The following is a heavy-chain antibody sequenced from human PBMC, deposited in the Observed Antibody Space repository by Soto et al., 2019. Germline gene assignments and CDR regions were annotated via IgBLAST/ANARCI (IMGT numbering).Heavy chain of an antibody. J-gene: IGHJ6*02. CDR3: ARLRVGSSTGYYYYYGMDV. V-gene: IGHV4-39*01. CDR1: GGSINSSSYY. CDR2: IYYSGST. Sequence: PSETLSLTCTVSGGSINSSSYYWGWLRQPPGKGLEWIGSIYYSGSTYNYSALKMRVTISVDTSKKQFSLKLRTVTAADTAVYYCARLRVGSSTGYYYYYGMDVWGQGTTVTVSS. D-gene: IGHD2-2*01.